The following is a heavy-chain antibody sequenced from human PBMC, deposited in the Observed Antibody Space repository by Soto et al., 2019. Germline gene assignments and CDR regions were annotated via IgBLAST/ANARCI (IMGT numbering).Heavy chain of an antibody. CDR3: VRQFQITIFGVVQLEGAFDI. D-gene: IGHD3-3*01. J-gene: IGHJ3*02. V-gene: IGHV5-51*01. CDR2: IYPGDSDT. CDR1: GYSFTSYW. Sequence: GESLKISCKGSGYSFTSYWIGWVRQMPGKGLEWMGIIYPGDSDTRYSPSFQGQVTISADKSLSTAYLQWSSLKASDTAMYYCVRQFQITIFGVVQLEGAFDIWGQGTMVTVSS.